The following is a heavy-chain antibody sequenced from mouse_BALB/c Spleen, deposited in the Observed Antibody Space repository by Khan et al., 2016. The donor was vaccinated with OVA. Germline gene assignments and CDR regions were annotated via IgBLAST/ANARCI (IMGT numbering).Heavy chain of an antibody. V-gene: IGHV1S56*01. Sequence: QVQLQQSGAEVVKSGASVKLSCKASGYTFTSYDLNWVRQRPEQGLEWIGWIFPGDGTTTYNEKFRGKATLTTDKSSSTAYIQLSRLTSEDSAVYFCARRRGSMDYWGQGTSVTVSS. J-gene: IGHJ4*01. CDR3: ARRRGSMDY. CDR2: IFPGDGTT. CDR1: GYTFTSYD.